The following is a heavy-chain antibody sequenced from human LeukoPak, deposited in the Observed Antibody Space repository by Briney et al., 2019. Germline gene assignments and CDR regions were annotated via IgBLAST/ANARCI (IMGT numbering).Heavy chain of an antibody. Sequence: PSETLSPTCTVSGGSISSYYWSWIRQPPGKGLEWIGYIYYSGSTNYNPSLKSRVTISVDTSKNQFSLKLSSVTAADTAVYYCARDRGYYDSSGYYYIVGYYYYYGMDVWGQGTTVTVSS. CDR1: GGSISSYY. CDR3: ARDRGYYDSSGYYYIVGYYYYYGMDV. CDR2: IYYSGST. J-gene: IGHJ6*02. D-gene: IGHD3-22*01. V-gene: IGHV4-59*01.